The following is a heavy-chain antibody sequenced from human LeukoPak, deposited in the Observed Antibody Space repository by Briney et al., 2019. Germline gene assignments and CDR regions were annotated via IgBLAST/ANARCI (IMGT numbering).Heavy chain of an antibody. CDR3: ARPRAGTGHYYYYYMDV. Sequence: PSETLSLTCAVSGGSFSGYYWSWIRQPPGKGLEWIGEINHSGSTNYNPSLKSRVTISVDTSKNQFSLKLSSVTAADTAVYYCARPRAGTGHYYYYYMDVWGKGTTVTVSS. V-gene: IGHV4-34*01. D-gene: IGHD6-19*01. J-gene: IGHJ6*03. CDR1: GGSFSGYY. CDR2: INHSGST.